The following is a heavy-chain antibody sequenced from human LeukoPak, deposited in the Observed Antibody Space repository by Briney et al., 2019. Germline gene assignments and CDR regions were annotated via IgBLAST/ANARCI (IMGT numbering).Heavy chain of an antibody. D-gene: IGHD6-13*01. Sequence: ASAKVSCKASGYTFTSYGISWVRQAPGQGLEWMGWISAYNGNTNYAQKLQGRVTMTTETSTSTAYMELRSLRSDDTAVYYCARDRPGAAAGDYWGQGTLVTVSS. CDR2: ISAYNGNT. J-gene: IGHJ4*02. CDR3: ARDRPGAAAGDY. CDR1: GYTFTSYG. V-gene: IGHV1-18*01.